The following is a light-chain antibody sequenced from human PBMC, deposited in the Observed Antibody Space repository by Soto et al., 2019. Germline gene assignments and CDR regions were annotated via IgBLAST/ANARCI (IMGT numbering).Light chain of an antibody. CDR2: EVS. Sequence: QSVLTQPPSASGSPGQSVTISCTGTSSDVGGYNYVSWYQQHPGKAPKLMIYEVSKRPSGVTDRFSGSKCGNTASLTVSGLQAEEEADYYCSSYAGSNNVVFGGGTQLTVL. V-gene: IGLV2-8*01. CDR3: SSYAGSNNVV. J-gene: IGLJ2*01. CDR1: SSDVGGYNY.